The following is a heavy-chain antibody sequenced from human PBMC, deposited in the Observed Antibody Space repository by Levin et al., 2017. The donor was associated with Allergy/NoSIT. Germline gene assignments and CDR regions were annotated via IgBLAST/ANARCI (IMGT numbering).Heavy chain of an antibody. D-gene: IGHD6-13*01. CDR1: GGTFSSYA. CDR2: IIPIFGTA. CDR3: ARRYSSSWYEGGYFDY. V-gene: IGHV1-69*13. J-gene: IGHJ4*02. Sequence: SVKVSCKASGGTFSSYAISWVRQAPGQGLEWMGGIIPIFGTANYAQKFQGRVTITADESTSTAYMELSSLRSEDTAVYYCARRYSSSWYEGGYFDYWGQGTLVTVSS.